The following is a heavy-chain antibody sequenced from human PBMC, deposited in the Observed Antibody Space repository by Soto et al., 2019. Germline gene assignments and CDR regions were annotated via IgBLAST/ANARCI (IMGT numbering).Heavy chain of an antibody. CDR2: IKEDGSVE. CDR1: GFTFSHYW. Sequence: EVQLVESGGGLVQPGGSLRLSCAASGFTFSHYWMSWVRQAPGKGLQWVANIKEDGSVEYYVDSLKGRFTISRDNAKNSLYLQMNSPRAEDSAVYYCARIGYSSSSFDYWGQGTLVT. CDR3: ARIGYSSSSFDY. D-gene: IGHD6-6*01. V-gene: IGHV3-7*01. J-gene: IGHJ4*02.